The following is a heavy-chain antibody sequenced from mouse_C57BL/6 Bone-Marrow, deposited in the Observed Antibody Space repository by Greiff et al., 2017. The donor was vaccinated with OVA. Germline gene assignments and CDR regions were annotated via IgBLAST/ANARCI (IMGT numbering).Heavy chain of an antibody. Sequence: DVKLQESGGGLVQPGGSLSLSCAASGFTFTDYYMSWVRQPPGKALEWLGFIRNKANGYTTEYSASVKGRFTISRDNSQSILYLQMNALRAEDSATYYCARLYITPAYGAYWGQGTLVTVSA. CDR2: IRNKANGYTT. J-gene: IGHJ3*01. D-gene: IGHD1-1*01. CDR1: GFTFTDYY. CDR3: ARLYITPAYGAY. V-gene: IGHV7-3*01.